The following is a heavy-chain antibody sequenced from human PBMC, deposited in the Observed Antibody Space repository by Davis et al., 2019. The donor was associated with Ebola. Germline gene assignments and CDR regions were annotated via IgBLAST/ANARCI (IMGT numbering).Heavy chain of an antibody. D-gene: IGHD3-3*01. CDR3: ARGPRYYDFWSGYYPNNWFDP. CDR2: IYYSGST. CDR1: GGSISSYY. J-gene: IGHJ5*02. V-gene: IGHV4-59*01. Sequence: MPGGSLRLSCTVSGGSISSYYWSWIRQPPGKGLEWIGYIYYSGSTNYNPSLKSRVTISVDTSKNQFSLKLSSVTAADTAVYYCARGPRYYDFWSGYYPNNWFDPWGQGTLVTVSS.